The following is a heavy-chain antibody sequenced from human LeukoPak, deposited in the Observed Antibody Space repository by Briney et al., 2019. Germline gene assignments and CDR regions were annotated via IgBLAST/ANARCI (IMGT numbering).Heavy chain of an antibody. CDR3: ARDRVVGATTWFDP. Sequence: GASVKVSCKASGYTFTGYYMHWVRQAPGQGLEWMGWINPNSGGTNYAQKFQGRVTMTRDTSISTAYMELSRLRSDDTAVYYCARDRVVGATTWFDPWGREPWSPSPQ. D-gene: IGHD1-26*01. CDR1: GYTFTGYY. V-gene: IGHV1-2*02. CDR2: INPNSGGT. J-gene: IGHJ5*02.